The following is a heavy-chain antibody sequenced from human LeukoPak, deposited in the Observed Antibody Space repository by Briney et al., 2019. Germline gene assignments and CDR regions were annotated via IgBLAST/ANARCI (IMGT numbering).Heavy chain of an antibody. D-gene: IGHD6-6*01. CDR1: GFTFSSYS. J-gene: IGHJ4*02. Sequence: GGSLRLSCAASGFTFSSYSMTWVRQAPGKGLEWVSSISSSSSYIYYADSVKGRFTISRDNAKNSLYLQMNSLRAEDTAVYYCARDLKAARPYFDYWGQGTLVTVSS. CDR3: ARDLKAARPYFDY. CDR2: ISSSSSYI. V-gene: IGHV3-21*01.